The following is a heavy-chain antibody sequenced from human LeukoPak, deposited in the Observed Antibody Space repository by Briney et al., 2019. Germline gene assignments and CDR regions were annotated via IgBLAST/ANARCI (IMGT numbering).Heavy chain of an antibody. CDR1: GYTFTSYY. J-gene: IGHJ6*03. CDR3: AREGSDILTDYYYYMDV. Sequence: ASVKVSCKASGYTFTSYYMHWVRQAPGQGLEWMGIINPSGGSTSYAQKFQGRVTMTRDVSTSTVYMELSSLRSEDTGVYYCAREGSDILTDYYYYMDVRGKGTTVTVSS. CDR2: INPSGGST. D-gene: IGHD3-9*01. V-gene: IGHV1-46*01.